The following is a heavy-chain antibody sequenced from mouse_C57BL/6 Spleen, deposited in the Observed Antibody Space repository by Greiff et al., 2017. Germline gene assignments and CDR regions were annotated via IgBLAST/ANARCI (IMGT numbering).Heavy chain of an antibody. CDR2: IYPGSGST. CDR1: GYTFTSYW. J-gene: IGHJ3*01. CDR3: ARDYDYDKGAWFAY. D-gene: IGHD2-4*01. Sequence: QVQLQQPGAELVKPGASVKMSCKASGYTFTSYWITWVKQRPGQGLEWIGDIYPGSGSTNYNEKFKSKATLTVDTSSSTAYMQLSSLTSEDSAVYYYARDYDYDKGAWFAYWGQGTLVTVSA. V-gene: IGHV1-55*01.